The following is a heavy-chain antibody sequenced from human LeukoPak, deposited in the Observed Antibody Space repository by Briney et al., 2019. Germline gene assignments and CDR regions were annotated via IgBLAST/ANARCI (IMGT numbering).Heavy chain of an antibody. CDR1: TSR. CDR3: ARDLWNFYDDSGYNRDFDS. J-gene: IGHJ5*01. Sequence: ASVKVSCRATSRISWVRQAPGQGLKWMGWIGTYGGDTYYAQKFQGRITVTTDTSTSTVYMELRNLRSDDTAVYYCARDLWNFYDDSGYNRDFDSWGQGTLVTVSS. CDR2: IGTYGGDT. V-gene: IGHV1-18*01. D-gene: IGHD3-22*01.